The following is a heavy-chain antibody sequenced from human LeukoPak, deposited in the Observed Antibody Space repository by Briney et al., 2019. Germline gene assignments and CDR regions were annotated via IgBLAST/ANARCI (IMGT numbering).Heavy chain of an antibody. CDR2: IIPIFGTA. Sequence: ASVKVSCKASGYTFTSYGISWVRQAPGQGLEWMGGIIPIFGTANYAQKFQGRVTITADESTSTAYMELSSLRSEDTAVYYCARGSGLLIYYYYYMDVWGKGTTVTVSS. V-gene: IGHV1-69*13. CDR1: GYTFTSYG. D-gene: IGHD3-3*01. J-gene: IGHJ6*03. CDR3: ARGSGLLIYYYYYMDV.